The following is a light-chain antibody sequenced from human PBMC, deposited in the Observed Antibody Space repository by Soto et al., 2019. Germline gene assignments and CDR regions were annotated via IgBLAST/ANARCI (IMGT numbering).Light chain of an antibody. Sequence: QSVLTQPASVSGSPGQSITISCTGTSRDIGAYNYVSWYQQHPGKAPKLMIYDVTNRPSGVSNRFSGSKSGNTASLTISGLQTEDEADYYCSSYTSSSTLVFGGGTKVTVL. J-gene: IGLJ2*01. CDR1: SRDIGAYNY. CDR2: DVT. CDR3: SSYTSSSTLV. V-gene: IGLV2-14*01.